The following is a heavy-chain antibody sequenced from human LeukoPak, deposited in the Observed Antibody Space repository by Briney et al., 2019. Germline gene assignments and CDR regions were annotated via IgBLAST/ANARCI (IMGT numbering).Heavy chain of an antibody. J-gene: IGHJ4*02. CDR3: AKDLRQTNYDSSGPLDY. V-gene: IGHV3-23*01. Sequence: GGSLRLSCAASGFTFSSYAMSWVRQAPGKGLEWVSAISGSGGSTYYADSVKGRFTISRDNSKNTLYLQMNSLRAEDTAIYYGAKDLRQTNYDSSGPLDYWGQGTRSPSPQ. D-gene: IGHD3-22*01. CDR1: GFTFSSYA. CDR2: ISGSGGST.